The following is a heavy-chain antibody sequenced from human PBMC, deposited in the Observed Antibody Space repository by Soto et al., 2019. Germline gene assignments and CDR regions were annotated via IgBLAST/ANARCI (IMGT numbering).Heavy chain of an antibody. CDR3: ARSSGRRHVFTFDYGLDV. J-gene: IGHJ6*02. CDR2: SSSSGGYT. Sequence: QVQLVESGGGLVEPGGSLRLSCAASGFSVGDNYMTWIRQAPGKGLEWLSYSSSSGGYTNYADSVKGRFTISRDNAKNSLYLQMDSLRAEDTAVYFCARSSGRRHVFTFDYGLDVWGPGTTVTVSS. V-gene: IGHV3-11*06. CDR1: GFSVGDNY. D-gene: IGHD3-16*01.